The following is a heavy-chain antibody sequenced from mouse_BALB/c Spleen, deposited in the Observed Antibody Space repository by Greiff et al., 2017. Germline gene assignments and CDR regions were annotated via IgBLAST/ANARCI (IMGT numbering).Heavy chain of an antibody. V-gene: IGHV5-4*02. J-gene: IGHJ4*01. Sequence: EVMLVESGGGLVKPGGSLKLSCAASGFTFSDYYMYWVRQTPEKRLEWVATISDGGSYTYYPDSVKGRFTISRDKAKNNLYLQMSSLKSEDTAMYYRARDGDATTVVAYYAMDYWGQGTSVTVAS. CDR2: ISDGGSYT. CDR1: GFTFSDYY. CDR3: ARDGDATTVVAYYAMDY. D-gene: IGHD1-1*01.